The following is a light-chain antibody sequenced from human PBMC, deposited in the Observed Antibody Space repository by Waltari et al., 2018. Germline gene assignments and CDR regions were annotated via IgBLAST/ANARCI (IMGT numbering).Light chain of an antibody. V-gene: IGLV2-23*01. CDR3: CSYASGSTII. CDR1: SHVVGSYNT. J-gene: IGLJ2*01. CDR2: EGS. Sequence: QSALTQPASVSGSPGQSINISCTGTSHVVGSYNTVSWYQRHPGKAPEPLIYEGSKRPSGVSNRFSGSKSGNTASLTISGLQAEDEADYFCCSYASGSTIIFGGGTKLTVL.